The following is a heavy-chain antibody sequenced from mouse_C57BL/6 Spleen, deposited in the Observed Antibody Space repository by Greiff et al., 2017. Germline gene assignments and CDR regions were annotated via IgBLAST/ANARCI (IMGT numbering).Heavy chain of an antibody. D-gene: IGHD2-4*01. V-gene: IGHV3-1*01. CDR2: ISYSGST. CDR3: ARRGGYDYDAGGYFDD. CDR1: GYSITSGYD. Sequence: EVQLQESGPGMVKPSQSLSLTCTVTGYSITSGYDWHWIRHFPGNKLEWMGYISYSGSTNYNPSLKSRISITHDTSKNHFFLKLNSVTTEDTATYYCARRGGYDYDAGGYFDDWGQGTTLTVSS. J-gene: IGHJ2*01.